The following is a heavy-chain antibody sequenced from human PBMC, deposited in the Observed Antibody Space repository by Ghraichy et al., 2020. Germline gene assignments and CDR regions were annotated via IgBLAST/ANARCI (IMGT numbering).Heavy chain of an antibody. CDR3: AKHRRGYGDYRLEDYKDYFDY. D-gene: IGHD4-17*01. CDR1: GFTFSSYA. J-gene: IGHJ4*02. Sequence: GGSLRLSCAASGFTFSSYAMSWVRQAPGKGLEWVSAISGSGGSTYYADSVKGRFTISRDNSKNTLYLQMNSLRAEDTAVYYCAKHRRGYGDYRLEDYKDYFDYWGQGTLVTVSS. V-gene: IGHV3-23*01. CDR2: ISGSGGST.